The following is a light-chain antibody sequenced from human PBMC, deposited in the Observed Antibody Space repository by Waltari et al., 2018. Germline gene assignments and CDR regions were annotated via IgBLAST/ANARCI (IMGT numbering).Light chain of an antibody. CDR2: LGS. CDR3: MQALQSPPT. CDR1: QSLLHTNGYNY. J-gene: IGKJ5*01. V-gene: IGKV2-28*01. Sequence: DIVMTQSPLSLPVTPGEPASISCTSSQSLLHTNGYNYLDWYLQKPGQSPQLLIYLGSNRGSGVPDRFSGSGSGTDFTLKISRVEAEDVGVYYCMQALQSPPTFGQGTRLEI.